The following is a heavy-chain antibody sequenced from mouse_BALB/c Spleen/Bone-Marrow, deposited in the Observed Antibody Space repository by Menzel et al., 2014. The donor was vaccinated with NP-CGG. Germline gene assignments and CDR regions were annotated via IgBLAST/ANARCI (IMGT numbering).Heavy chain of an antibody. Sequence: VKLVESGAELVRPESSVKISCKASGYAFSTYWMTWVKQRPGQGLEWIGQIYPGDGDTNYNGKFKGKATLTADKSSSTAYMQLSSLTSEVSAVYFCARGASSAMDYWGQGTSVTVSS. V-gene: IGHV1-80*01. CDR3: ARGASSAMDY. CDR2: IYPGDGDT. J-gene: IGHJ4*01. D-gene: IGHD1-1*01. CDR1: GYAFSTYW.